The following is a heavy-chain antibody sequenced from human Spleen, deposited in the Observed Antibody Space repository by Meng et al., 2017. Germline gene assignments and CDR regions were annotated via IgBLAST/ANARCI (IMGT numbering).Heavy chain of an antibody. CDR3: TTDPRY. CDR2: IKNKGDGGTT. J-gene: IGHJ4*02. Sequence: EVQLVESGGDLVQPGGYLRLSCAASGFTFSSCGMSWVRQAPGRGLEWLGRIKNKGDGGTTDYAAPVKGRFTISRDDSKNMVYLQMNSLKTEDTAVYYCTTDPRYWGQGTLVTVSS. CDR1: GFTFSSCG. V-gene: IGHV3-15*01.